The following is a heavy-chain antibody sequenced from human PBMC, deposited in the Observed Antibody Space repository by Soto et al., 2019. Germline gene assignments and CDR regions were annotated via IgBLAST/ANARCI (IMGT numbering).Heavy chain of an antibody. V-gene: IGHV3-48*02. CDR1: GFTFSSYS. CDR2: ISSSSSTI. D-gene: IGHD3-9*01. CDR3: AGVLLRYFDWLGY. Sequence: EVQLVESGGGLVQPGGSLRLSCAASGFTFSSYSMNWVRQAPGKGLEWVSYISSSSSTIYYADSVKGRFTISRDNAKNSLYLQMNSLRDEDTAVYYCAGVLLRYFDWLGYWGQGTLVTVSS. J-gene: IGHJ4*02.